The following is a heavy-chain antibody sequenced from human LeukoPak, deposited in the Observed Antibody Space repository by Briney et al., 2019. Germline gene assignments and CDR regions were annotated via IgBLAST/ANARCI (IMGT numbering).Heavy chain of an antibody. CDR1: GFTFSKYW. Sequence: GGSLRLSCAASGFTFSKYWMIWVRQAPGKGLEWVASMKQDGSEEYYVDSVKGRFTISRDNAKNSLYLQMNSLRAEDTAVYYCARAGHYDFWSGYPLDIWGQGTMVTVSS. CDR3: ARAGHYDFWSGYPLDI. D-gene: IGHD3-3*01. V-gene: IGHV3-7*01. CDR2: MKQDGSEE. J-gene: IGHJ3*02.